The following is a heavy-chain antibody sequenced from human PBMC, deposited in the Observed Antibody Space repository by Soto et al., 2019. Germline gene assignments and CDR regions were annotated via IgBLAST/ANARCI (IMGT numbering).Heavy chain of an antibody. D-gene: IGHD3-10*01. CDR3: ARAGKYYYPSGRPYYYGMDV. J-gene: IGHJ6*02. CDR2: ISGYNGNT. V-gene: IGHV1-18*04. Sequence: QVQLVQSGAEVKKPGASVKVSCKASGYTFTSYGVSWVRQAPGQGLEWMGWISGYNGNTNYAQKLQGRVTMTTDTSTRTAYMEVRSLRSDDTTVYYCARAGKYYYPSGRPYYYGMDVWGQGITVTVSS. CDR1: GYTFTSYG.